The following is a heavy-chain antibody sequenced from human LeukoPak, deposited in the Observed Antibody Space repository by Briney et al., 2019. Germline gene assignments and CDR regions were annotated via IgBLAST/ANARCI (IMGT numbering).Heavy chain of an antibody. CDR2: IYYSGST. CDR3: ARDLEAIDGSSHDAFDI. Sequence: PQTLSLTCTVSGGSISSGDYYWSWIRQPPGKGLEWIGYIYYSGSTYYNPSLKSRVTISVDTSKNQFSLKLSSVTAAGTAVYYCARDLEAIDGSSHDAFDIWGQGTMVTVSS. J-gene: IGHJ3*02. D-gene: IGHD1-26*01. CDR1: GGSISSGDYY. V-gene: IGHV4-30-4*08.